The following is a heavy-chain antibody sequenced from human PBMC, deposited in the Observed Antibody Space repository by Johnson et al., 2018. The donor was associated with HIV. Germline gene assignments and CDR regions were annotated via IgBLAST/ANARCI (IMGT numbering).Heavy chain of an antibody. CDR3: VRGGLGYQNFHDRFDV. D-gene: IGHD3-16*02. J-gene: IGHJ3*01. V-gene: IGHV3-20*04. CDR1: GFRFDDYG. CDR2: INWNGGRT. Sequence: VQLVESGGGVVRPGGSLRLSCTVAGFRFDDYGMSWVRQAPGKGLAWISTINWNGGRTGYVDSLKGRFNIPRDNAKNSLYLQMDSLRPEDTALYYCVRGGLGYQNFHDRFDVWGQGTVVTVSS.